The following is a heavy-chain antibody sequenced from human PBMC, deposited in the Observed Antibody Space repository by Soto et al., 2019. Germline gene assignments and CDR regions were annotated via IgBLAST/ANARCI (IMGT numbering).Heavy chain of an antibody. Sequence: QVQLQESGPGLVKPSQTLSLTCTVSGGSISSGGYYWSWIRQHPRKGLEWIGYIYYSGSTYYNPSLKNRVTISVDTSKNQFSLKLSSVTAADTAVYYCARGVVVLNSYFDYWGQGTLVTVSS. CDR2: IYYSGST. CDR1: GGSISSGGYY. CDR3: ARGVVVLNSYFDY. J-gene: IGHJ4*02. D-gene: IGHD3-22*01. V-gene: IGHV4-31*03.